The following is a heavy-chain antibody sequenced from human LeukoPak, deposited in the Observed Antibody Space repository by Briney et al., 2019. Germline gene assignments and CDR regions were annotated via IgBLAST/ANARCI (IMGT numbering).Heavy chain of an antibody. J-gene: IGHJ4*02. CDR2: INHSGST. V-gene: IGHV4-34*01. Sequence: SKTLSLTCAVYGGSFSGYYWSWIRQPPGKGLEWIGEINHSGSTNYNPSLKSRVTISVDTSENQFSLKLSSVTAADTAVYYCARGFWSGYYIDYWGQGTLVTVSS. D-gene: IGHD3-3*01. CDR1: GGSFSGYY. CDR3: ARGFWSGYYIDY.